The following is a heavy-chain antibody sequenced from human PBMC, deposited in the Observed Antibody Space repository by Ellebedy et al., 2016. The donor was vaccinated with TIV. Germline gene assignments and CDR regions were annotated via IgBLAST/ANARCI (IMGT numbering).Heavy chain of an antibody. CDR1: GGTFSSYA. Sequence: ASVKVSXXTSGGTFSSYAVSWVRQAPGQGLEWMGGIISMFGTTTYAQKFQGRITVSADESTSTAYMELTSLRSDDTAVYYCARAHTYYFYYMGVWGKGTTVTVSS. CDR2: IISMFGTT. V-gene: IGHV1-69*13. J-gene: IGHJ6*03. CDR3: ARAHTYYFYYMGV.